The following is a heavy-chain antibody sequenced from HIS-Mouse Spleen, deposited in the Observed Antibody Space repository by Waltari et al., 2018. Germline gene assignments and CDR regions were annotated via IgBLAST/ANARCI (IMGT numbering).Heavy chain of an antibody. J-gene: IGHJ4*02. Sequence: QVTLRESGPALVKPTQTLTLTCPFSGFSLSTSGMCVSWIRQPPGKALEWLARIDWDDDKYYSTSLKTSLTISRDTSKNQVVLTMTNMDPLDTATYYCARIAEGYTSGWYAFDYWGQGTLVTVSS. D-gene: IGHD6-19*01. CDR3: ARIAEGYTSGWYAFDY. CDR1: GFSLSTSGMC. V-gene: IGHV2-70*15. CDR2: IDWDDDK.